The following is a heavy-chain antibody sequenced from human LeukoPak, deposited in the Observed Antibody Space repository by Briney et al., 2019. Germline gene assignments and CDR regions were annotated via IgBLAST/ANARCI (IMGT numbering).Heavy chain of an antibody. CDR1: GGSISSGGYY. V-gene: IGHV4-31*03. Sequence: PSQTLSLTCTVSGGSISSGGYYWSWIRQHPGKGLEWIGYIYYSGSTYYNPSLKSRVTISVDTSKNQFSLKLSSVTAADTAVYYCARDVSGGDDGDYFDYWGQGTLVTVSS. CDR2: IYYSGST. CDR3: ARDVSGGDDGDYFDY. J-gene: IGHJ4*02. D-gene: IGHD3-10*01.